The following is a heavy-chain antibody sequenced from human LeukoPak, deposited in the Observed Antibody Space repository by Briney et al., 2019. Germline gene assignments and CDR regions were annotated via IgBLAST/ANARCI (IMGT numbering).Heavy chain of an antibody. Sequence: GRSLRLSCAASGFTFSSYGMHWVRQAPGKGLEWVAVIWHDGSNKYYADSVKGRFTISRDNSKNTLYLQMNSLRAEDTAVYYCSKKGQNEDYGKPDWGQGTLVTVSS. CDR2: IWHDGSNK. D-gene: IGHD4-17*01. J-gene: IGHJ4*02. CDR3: SKKGQNEDYGKPD. CDR1: GFTFSSYG. V-gene: IGHV3-33*06.